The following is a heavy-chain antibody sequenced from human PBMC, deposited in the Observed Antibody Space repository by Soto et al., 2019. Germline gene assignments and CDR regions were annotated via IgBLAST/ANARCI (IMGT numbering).Heavy chain of an antibody. D-gene: IGHD3-10*01. CDR1: GFTFSTFG. Sequence: GGSLRLSCGASGFTFSTFGMNWVRQAPGKGLEWVSYISGSSSPRHYADSVKGRFTISRDNAKNSLYLRMSSLRDEDTAVYYCAKDRSTYYLVPPFDPWGQGTLVTSPQ. CDR3: AKDRSTYYLVPPFDP. CDR2: ISGSSSPR. J-gene: IGHJ5*02. V-gene: IGHV3-48*02.